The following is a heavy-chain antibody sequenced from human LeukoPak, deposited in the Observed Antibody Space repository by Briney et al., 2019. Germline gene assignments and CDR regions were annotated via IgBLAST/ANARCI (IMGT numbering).Heavy chain of an antibody. CDR1: GFTFSSNW. Sequence: GRSLRLSCAASGFTFSSNWMHWVRQDPRKGLVWVSRISGDGRNINYADSVRGRSTISRDNAKNTLYLQMNTLRVEDTAVYYCARESPVTTGNGMDVWGQGTTVTVSS. D-gene: IGHD4-17*01. CDR2: ISGDGRNI. J-gene: IGHJ6*02. V-gene: IGHV3-74*01. CDR3: ARESPVTTGNGMDV.